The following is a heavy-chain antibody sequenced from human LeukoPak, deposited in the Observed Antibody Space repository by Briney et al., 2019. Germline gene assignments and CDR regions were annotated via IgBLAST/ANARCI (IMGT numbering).Heavy chain of an antibody. V-gene: IGHV3-66*03. D-gene: IGHD3-10*01. Sequence: GGCLRLSCAVSGFSVTNSYMDWVRQAPGKGLEWVSLIRGSGATLYADSVKGRFTISRDDSKNTVYLQMNGLRVEDTAVYFCVRDRAGTQDWVEFDPWGQGTLVTVSS. J-gene: IGHJ5*02. CDR1: GFSVTNSY. CDR2: IRGSGAT. CDR3: VRDRAGTQDWVEFDP.